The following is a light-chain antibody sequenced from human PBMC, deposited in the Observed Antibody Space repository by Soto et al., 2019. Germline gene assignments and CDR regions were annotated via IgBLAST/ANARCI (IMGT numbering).Light chain of an antibody. V-gene: IGKV3-20*01. CDR2: GAS. Sequence: EIVLTQSPGSLSLSPGERATLSCRASQSVSSTFFAWYQQRPGQAPRLLMYGASSRATGMPERFSGSGSGTDFTLTISRLEPEDFAVYYCQQFGSSVTFGQGTKVEIK. CDR3: QQFGSSVT. CDR1: QSVSSTF. J-gene: IGKJ1*01.